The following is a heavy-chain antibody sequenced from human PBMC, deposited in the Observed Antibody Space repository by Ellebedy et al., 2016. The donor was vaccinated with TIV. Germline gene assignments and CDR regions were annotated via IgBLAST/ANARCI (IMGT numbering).Heavy chain of an antibody. CDR2: INPNSGGT. J-gene: IGHJ6*02. CDR3: ARVDPITMVRGVIIEGYYYYGMDV. D-gene: IGHD3-10*01. V-gene: IGHV1-2*02. Sequence: ASVKVSCXASGYRFTGYHMHWVRQAPGQGLEWMGWINPNSGGTNYAQKFQGRVTMTRDTSISTAYMELSRLRSDDTAVYYCARVDPITMVRGVIIEGYYYYGMDVWGQGTTVTVSS. CDR1: GYRFTGYH.